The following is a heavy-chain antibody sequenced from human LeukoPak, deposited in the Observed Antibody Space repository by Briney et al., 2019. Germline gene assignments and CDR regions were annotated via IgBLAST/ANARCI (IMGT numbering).Heavy chain of an antibody. J-gene: IGHJ4*02. CDR1: GFTFSSYA. CDR3: AKGSASGRPYYFDS. Sequence: GGSLRLSCAASGFTFSSYAMSWVRQAPGKGLEWVSGITGSGGSTYHADSVKGWFTISRDNSQNTLFLQMSSLRAEDSAIFYCAKGSASGRPYYFDSWGQGILVTVSS. D-gene: IGHD2-15*01. V-gene: IGHV3-23*01. CDR2: ITGSGGST.